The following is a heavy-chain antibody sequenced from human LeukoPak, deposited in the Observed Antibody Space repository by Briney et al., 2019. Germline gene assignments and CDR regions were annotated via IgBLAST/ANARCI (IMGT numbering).Heavy chain of an antibody. Sequence: TISXXRQAPGQGLEWXGXXIPXXGIANYAQKLQGRVTITADKYTRKAYMELSSLRSEDTAVYYCARLYYYDSSGYQGGYYYMDVWGKGTTVTVSS. CDR3: ARLYYYDSSGYQGGYYYMDV. V-gene: IGHV1-69*02. D-gene: IGHD3-22*01. CDR2: XIPXXGIA. CDR1: T. J-gene: IGHJ6*03.